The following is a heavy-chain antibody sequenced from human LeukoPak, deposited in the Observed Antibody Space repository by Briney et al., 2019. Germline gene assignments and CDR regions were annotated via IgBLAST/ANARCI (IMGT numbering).Heavy chain of an antibody. D-gene: IGHD3-9*01. Sequence: QSGGSLRLSCVASGFTFSSYWMHWVRHDPRKGLVWFSRINGDGRNINYADSVRGRFTISRDNAKNTLYLQMNTLRVDDTAVYYCTRDLMDYDVSTGLHHYYMDVWGQGTTVTVSS. CDR1: GFTFSSYW. J-gene: IGHJ6*02. CDR2: INGDGRNI. V-gene: IGHV3-74*01. CDR3: TRDLMDYDVSTGLHHYYMDV.